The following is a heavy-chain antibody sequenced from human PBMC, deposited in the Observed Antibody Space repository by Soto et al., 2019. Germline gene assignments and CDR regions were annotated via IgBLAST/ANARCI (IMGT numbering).Heavy chain of an antibody. CDR3: AGVSELLEFDY. Sequence: ASVKVSCKASGYTFTGYYMNWVRQAPGQGLEWMGWINPNSGGTNYAQKVQGRVTMTRDTSSSTAYMELSRLRADDTAVYYCAGVSELLEFDYWGQGTLVTVSS. J-gene: IGHJ4*02. CDR2: INPNSGGT. D-gene: IGHD1-1*01. CDR1: GYTFTGYY. V-gene: IGHV1-2*02.